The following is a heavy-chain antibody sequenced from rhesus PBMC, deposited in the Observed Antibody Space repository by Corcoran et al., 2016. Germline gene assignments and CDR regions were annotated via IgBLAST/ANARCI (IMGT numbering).Heavy chain of an antibody. V-gene: IGHV4-147*01. CDR2: VFGGGGST. D-gene: IGHD3-28*01. CDR1: GASVNSNS. Sequence: QVQLQESGPGLVKPSETLSLTCAVSGASVNSNSWSWIRQPPGKGLEGIGRVFGGGGSTSYTPSLTRRVTIARDTSKNQFSLKLDSVTAADSAVYYCGRGRVVNDGGLGSWGQGVLVTVSS. CDR3: GRGRVVNDGGLGS. J-gene: IGHJ4*01.